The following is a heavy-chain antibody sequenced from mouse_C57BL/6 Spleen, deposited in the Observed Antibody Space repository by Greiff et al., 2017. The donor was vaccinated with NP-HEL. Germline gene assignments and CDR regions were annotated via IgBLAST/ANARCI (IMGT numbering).Heavy chain of an antibody. J-gene: IGHJ1*03. CDR3: AREYCNYHWYFDV. V-gene: IGHV1-64*01. CDR2: IHPNSGST. Sequence: QVQLQQPGAELVKPGASVKLSCKASGYTFTSYWMHWVKQRPGQGLEWIGMIHPNSGSTNYNEKFKSKATLTVAKSSSTAYMQLSSLTSEDSAVYYCAREYCNYHWYFDVWGTGTTVTVSS. D-gene: IGHD2-1*01. CDR1: GYTFTSYW.